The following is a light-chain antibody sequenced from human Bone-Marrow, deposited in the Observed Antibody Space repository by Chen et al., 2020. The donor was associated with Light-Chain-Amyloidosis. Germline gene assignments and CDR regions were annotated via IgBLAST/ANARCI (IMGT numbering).Light chain of an antibody. Sequence: EIVLTQSPGTLSLSPGEGANLSCRASQTISSNYLTWYQQKFGQAPRLLIYGSSSRATVIPDRFTGSGSGTDFTLTINRLEPEDLAMYYCQQYGTSPLTFGGWTKVEIK. CDR1: QTISSNY. CDR2: GSS. CDR3: QQYGTSPLT. V-gene: IGKV3-20*01. J-gene: IGKJ4*01.